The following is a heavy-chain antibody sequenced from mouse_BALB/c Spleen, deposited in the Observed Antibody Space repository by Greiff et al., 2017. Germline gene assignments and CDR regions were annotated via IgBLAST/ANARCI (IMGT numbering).Heavy chain of an antibody. Sequence: QVQLQESGPGLVAPSQSLSITCTVSGFSLTGYGVNWVRQPPGKGLEWLGMIWGDGSTDYNSALKSRLSISKDNSKSQVFLKMNSLQTDDTARYYCARDQYYYGSTYSFAYWGQGTLVTVSA. V-gene: IGHV2-6-7*01. CDR1: GFSLTGYG. J-gene: IGHJ3*01. D-gene: IGHD1-1*01. CDR2: IWGDGST. CDR3: ARDQYYYGSTYSFAY.